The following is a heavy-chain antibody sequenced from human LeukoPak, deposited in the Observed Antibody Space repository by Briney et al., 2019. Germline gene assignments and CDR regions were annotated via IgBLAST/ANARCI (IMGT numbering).Heavy chain of an antibody. Sequence: GGSLRLSCAASGSTVSSNYMSWVRQAPGKGLEWVSVIYSGGSTYYADSVKGQFTISRHNSKNTLYLQMNSLRAEDTAVYYCARGRGYYDILTGYRGPHYYYGMDVWGQGTTVTVSS. CDR2: IYSGGST. CDR3: ARGRGYYDILTGYRGPHYYYGMDV. CDR1: GSTVSSNY. J-gene: IGHJ6*02. D-gene: IGHD3-9*01. V-gene: IGHV3-53*04.